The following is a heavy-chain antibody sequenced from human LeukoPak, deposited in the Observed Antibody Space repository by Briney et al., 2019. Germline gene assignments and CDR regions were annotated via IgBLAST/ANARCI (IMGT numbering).Heavy chain of an antibody. V-gene: IGHV1-69*05. J-gene: IGHJ6*03. D-gene: IGHD3-3*01. CDR1: GYTFTSYG. Sequence: GASVKVSCKASGYTFTSYGISWVRQAPGQGLEWMGGIIPIFGTANYAQKFQGRVTITTDESTSTAYMELSSLRSEDTAVYYCARGGYDFWSGYYPYYYYYMDVWGQGTTVTVSS. CDR2: IIPIFGTA. CDR3: ARGGYDFWSGYYPYYYYYMDV.